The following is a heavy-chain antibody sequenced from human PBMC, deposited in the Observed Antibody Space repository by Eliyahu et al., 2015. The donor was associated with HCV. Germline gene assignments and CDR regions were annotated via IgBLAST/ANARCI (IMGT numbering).Heavy chain of an antibody. D-gene: IGHD3/OR15-3a*01. CDR2: IKEDGSMR. V-gene: IGHV3-7*01. Sequence: EVQLVESGGDLVQPGGSLRLSCAASGFSFRVYWMTWVRQAPGKGLEWVANIKEDGSMRNYADSVKGRFTTSRDNAQNSLYLQMNNLKVEDTAVYKCVRVAWTDEGFDHWGQGTLVSVSS. CDR3: VRVAWTDEGFDH. CDR1: GFSFRVYW. J-gene: IGHJ4*02.